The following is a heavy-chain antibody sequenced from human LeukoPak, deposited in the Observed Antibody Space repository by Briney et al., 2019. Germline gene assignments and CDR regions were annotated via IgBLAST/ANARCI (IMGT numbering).Heavy chain of an antibody. D-gene: IGHD6-19*01. Sequence: ASVKVSCKASGYTFTGYYMHWVRQAPGQGLEWMGWINPNSGGTNYAQKFQGRVTMTRDTSISTAYMELSRLRSDDTAVYCCARSTNFSSGLGWWGQGTLVTVSS. V-gene: IGHV1-2*02. CDR3: ARSTNFSSGLGW. CDR1: GYTFTGYY. J-gene: IGHJ4*02. CDR2: INPNSGGT.